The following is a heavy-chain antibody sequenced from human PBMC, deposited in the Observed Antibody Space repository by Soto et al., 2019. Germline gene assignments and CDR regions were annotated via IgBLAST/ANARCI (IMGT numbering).Heavy chain of an antibody. CDR3: ARGKRGYSYGRLAY. CDR2: IYYSGST. CDR1: DGSIINSSYY. D-gene: IGHD5-18*01. Sequence: SEIMCVIKTVSDGSIINSSYYWVWIRQPPGKGLEWIGSIYYSGSTYYNPSLKSRVTISVDTSKNQFSLKLSSVTAADTAVYYCARGKRGYSYGRLAYWGQGTLVTVSS. V-gene: IGHV4-39*01. J-gene: IGHJ4*02.